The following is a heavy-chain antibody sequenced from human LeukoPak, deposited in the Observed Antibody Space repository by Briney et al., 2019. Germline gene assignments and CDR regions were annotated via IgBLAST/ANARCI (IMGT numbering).Heavy chain of an antibody. CDR3: ARRGIAAAGYDY. CDR2: INHSGST. J-gene: IGHJ4*02. V-gene: IGHV4-34*01. CDR1: GGSFSGYY. Sequence: KPSETLSLTCAVYGGSFSGYYWSWIRQPPGKGLEWIGEINHSGSTNYNPSLKSRVTILVDTSKNQFSLNLSSVTAADTAVYYCARRGIAAAGYDYWGQGTLVTVSS. D-gene: IGHD6-13*01.